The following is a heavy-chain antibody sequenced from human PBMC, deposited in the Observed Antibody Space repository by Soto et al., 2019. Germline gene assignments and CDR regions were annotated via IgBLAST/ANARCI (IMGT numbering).Heavy chain of an antibody. CDR2: ISDDGSNK. J-gene: IGHJ4*02. CDR1: GFTFSNYA. CDR3: ARDHFAISWSYFDY. V-gene: IGHV3-30-3*01. D-gene: IGHD6-13*01. Sequence: QVQLVESGGGVVQPGRSLRLSCAVSGFTFSNYAMHWVRQAPGKGLEWVAVISDDGSNKKYADSVKGRFTISRDNSKNTMYMQMNSLRAEDTALYYCARDHFAISWSYFDYWGQGTLVTVSS.